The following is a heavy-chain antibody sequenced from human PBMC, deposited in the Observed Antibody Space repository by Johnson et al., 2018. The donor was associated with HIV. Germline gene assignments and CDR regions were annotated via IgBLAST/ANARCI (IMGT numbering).Heavy chain of an antibody. D-gene: IGHD5-24*01. V-gene: IGHV3-30-3*01. J-gene: IGHJ3*02. CDR1: GFTFSSYA. CDR2: ISYDGNNK. CDR3: ARACRDGYTCDVYDI. Sequence: QVQLVESGGGVVQPGRSLRLSCAASGFTFSSYAMHWVRQAPGKGLEWVAVISYDGNNKYYADSVKGRFTISRDNSKNTLYLQINSLTTEDTAVFYCARACRDGYTCDVYDIWGQGTMVTVSS.